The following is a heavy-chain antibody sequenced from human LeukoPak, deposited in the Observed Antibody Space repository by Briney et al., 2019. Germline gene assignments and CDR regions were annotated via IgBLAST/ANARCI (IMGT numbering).Heavy chain of an antibody. Sequence: QAGGSLRLSCAASRFIFSSYAMSWVRQAPGKGLEWVSAISGSGDNTYYAGSVKGRHTISRDNSKNTLYLQMNSLRAEDTAVYYCAKLSGGSCYSPVDYWGQGTLVTVSS. J-gene: IGHJ4*02. CDR1: RFIFSSYA. V-gene: IGHV3-23*01. D-gene: IGHD2-15*01. CDR3: AKLSGGSCYSPVDY. CDR2: ISGSGDNT.